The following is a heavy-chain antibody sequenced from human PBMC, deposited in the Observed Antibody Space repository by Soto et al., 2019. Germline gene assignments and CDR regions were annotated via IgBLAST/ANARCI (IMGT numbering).Heavy chain of an antibody. CDR2: MNPNSGKT. D-gene: IGHD2-2*01. V-gene: IGHV1-8*02. CDR1: GGTFPSFT. J-gene: IGHJ5*02. Sequence: ASVKVSCKASGGTFPSFTISWVRQAPGQRLEWMGWMNPNSGKTGYAQKFQGRVTMTRNTSISTAYMELSSLRSEDTAVYYCARMRYCSSTSCYFWFDPWGQGTLVTVSS. CDR3: ARMRYCSSTSCYFWFDP.